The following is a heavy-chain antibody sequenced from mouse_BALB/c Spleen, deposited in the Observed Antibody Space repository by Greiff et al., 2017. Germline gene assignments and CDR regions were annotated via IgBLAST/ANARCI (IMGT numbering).Heavy chain of an antibody. CDR1: GYSITSDYA. CDR2: ISYSGST. CDR3: ATNWEGAWFAY. V-gene: IGHV3-2*02. D-gene: IGHD4-1*01. Sequence: DVQLQESGPGLVKPSQSLSLTCTVTGYSITSDYAWNWIRQFPGNKLEWMGYISYSGSTSYNPSLKSRISITRDTSKNQFFLQLNSVTTEDTATYYCATNWEGAWFAYWGQGTLVTVSA. J-gene: IGHJ3*01.